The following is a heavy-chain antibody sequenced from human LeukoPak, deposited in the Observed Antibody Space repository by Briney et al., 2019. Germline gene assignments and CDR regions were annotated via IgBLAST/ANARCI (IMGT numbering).Heavy chain of an antibody. CDR3: ARPNITSYYDSRGYDAFDV. J-gene: IGHJ3*01. CDR1: GYSFNTYW. CDR2: IYPDDSDT. V-gene: IGHV5-51*01. Sequence: GESLKISCKGSGYSFNTYWIAWVRQMPGKGLEWMGIIYPDDSDTRYSPSFQGQVTISADKSVSSAYLQWSSLKASDTAMYYCARPNITSYYDSRGYDAFDVWGRGTMVIVSS. D-gene: IGHD3-22*01.